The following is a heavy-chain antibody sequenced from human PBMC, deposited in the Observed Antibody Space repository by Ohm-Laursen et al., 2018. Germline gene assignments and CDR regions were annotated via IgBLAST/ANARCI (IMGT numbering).Heavy chain of an antibody. CDR3: ARTNYYGSGRGYNFDY. Sequence: SDTLSLTCSVSGDSISAHYWSWIRLPAGKGLEWIGRIYASGSTNFNPSLKSRVTMSVDTSKNQFSLKLSSVTAADTAMYYCARTNYYGSGRGYNFDYWGQGIPVTVSS. D-gene: IGHD3-10*01. J-gene: IGHJ4*02. CDR2: IYASGST. CDR1: GDSISAHY. V-gene: IGHV4-4*07.